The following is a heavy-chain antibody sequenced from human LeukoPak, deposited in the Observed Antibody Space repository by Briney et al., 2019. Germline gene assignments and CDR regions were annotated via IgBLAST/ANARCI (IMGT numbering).Heavy chain of an antibody. J-gene: IGHJ4*02. CDR1: GYTFSTYA. CDR2: ISNNGRNK. D-gene: IGHD3-22*01. CDR3: TRDLTGHYSIDY. Sequence: GGSLRLSCAASGYTFSTYAIHWVRQAPGKGLEWVAFISNNGRNKDYADSVKGRFTISRDNSKNTLYLQVNSLRPDDTAVYYCTRDLTGHYSIDYWGQGTLVTVSS. V-gene: IGHV3-30*04.